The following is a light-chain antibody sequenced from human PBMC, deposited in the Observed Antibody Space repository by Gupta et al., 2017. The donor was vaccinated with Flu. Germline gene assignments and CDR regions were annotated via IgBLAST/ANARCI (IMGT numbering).Light chain of an antibody. V-gene: IGLV2-14*01. CDR3: SSSISSSTLV. CDR1: SSDIGSYNY. CDR2: VVT. Sequence: QSALTQPDSVSGSPGPSITISCPGTSSDIGSYNYVSWYQQPPGQAPKLLIYVVTKRPAGVSNRFSASKSGDTASLTISGLPAEDAADYYCSSSISSSTLVFGGGTKLTVL. J-gene: IGLJ2*01.